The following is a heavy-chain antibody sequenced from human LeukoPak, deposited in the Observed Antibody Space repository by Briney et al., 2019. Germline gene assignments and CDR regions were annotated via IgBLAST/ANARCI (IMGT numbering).Heavy chain of an antibody. CDR3: ARAVLGYSWVYDY. CDR1: GFTFNNYI. Sequence: GGSLRLSCAASGFTFNNYIMTWVRQAPGRGLEWVSYISSGSGTMYYADSVKGRFTISRDNAKKSLYLQMNSLRDEDTAVYYCARAVLGYSWVYDYWGQGTWSPSPQ. V-gene: IGHV3-48*02. CDR2: ISSGSGTM. J-gene: IGHJ4*02. D-gene: IGHD5-18*01.